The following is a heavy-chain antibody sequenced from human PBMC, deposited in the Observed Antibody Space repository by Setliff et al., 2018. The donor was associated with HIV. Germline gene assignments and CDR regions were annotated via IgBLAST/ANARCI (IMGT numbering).Heavy chain of an antibody. CDR2: NDYRGST. CDR3: ARDGTYCSGGTCGKIFDY. V-gene: IGHV4-31*03. CDR1: GGSISSSSYY. D-gene: IGHD2-15*01. Sequence: SETLSLTCTVSGGSISSSSYYWGWIRQPPGKGLEWIGYNDYRGSTYYNPSLKSRILISVDASKNQVSLKLDSVTAADTAVYYCARDGTYCSGGTCGKIFDYWGQGTLVTVSS. J-gene: IGHJ4*02.